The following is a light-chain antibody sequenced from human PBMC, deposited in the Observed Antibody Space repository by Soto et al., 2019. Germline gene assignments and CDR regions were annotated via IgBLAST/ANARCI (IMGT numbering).Light chain of an antibody. CDR3: AAWNDTLSGLYA. CDR2: RNN. Sequence: QSALTQPASASGTPGQRVTISCSGSSSNIGGNYVYGYQQLPGAAPELLIYRNNQRPSGVPDRFSGSKSGTSASLAISGLRSEDVAVHYCAAWNDTLSGLYAFGAVAKASVL. J-gene: IGLJ1*01. CDR1: SSNIGGNY. V-gene: IGLV1-47*01.